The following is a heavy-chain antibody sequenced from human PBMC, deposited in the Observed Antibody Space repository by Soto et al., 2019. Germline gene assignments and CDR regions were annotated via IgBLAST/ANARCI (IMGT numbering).Heavy chain of an antibody. CDR2: IIPIFGTA. J-gene: IGHJ6*02. CDR1: GGTFSSYA. V-gene: IGHV1-69*13. D-gene: IGHD6-6*01. CDR3: ARDMPYSSSSLEPRGVFGYYYYGMDV. Sequence: GASVKVSCKASGGTFSSYAISWVRQAPGQGLEWMGGIIPIFGTANYAQKFQGRVTITADESTSTAYMELSSLRSEDTAVYYCARDMPYSSSSLEPRGVFGYYYYGMDVWGQGTTVTVSS.